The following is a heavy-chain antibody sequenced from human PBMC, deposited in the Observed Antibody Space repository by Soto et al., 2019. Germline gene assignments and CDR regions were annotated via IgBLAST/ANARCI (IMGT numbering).Heavy chain of an antibody. D-gene: IGHD2-8*01. CDR3: ARDAGVSAGPRPELYLMDV. CDR1: GFTFSSYG. CDR2: IWYDGSNK. Sequence: PGGSLRLSCAASGFTFSSYGMHWVRQAPGKGLEWVAVIWYDGSNKYYADSVKGRFTISRDNSKNTLYLQMNSLRAEDTAVYYCARDAGVSAGPRPELYLMDVWGRGTTVTVSS. J-gene: IGHJ6*03. V-gene: IGHV3-33*01.